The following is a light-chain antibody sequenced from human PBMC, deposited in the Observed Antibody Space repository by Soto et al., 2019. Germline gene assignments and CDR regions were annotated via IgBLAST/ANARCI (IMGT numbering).Light chain of an antibody. J-gene: IGKJ1*01. V-gene: IGKV3-15*01. CDR3: QQYSNWPQWT. CDR2: GAS. CDR1: QSVSSN. Sequence: EIVMTQSPATLSVSPGERATLSCRASQSVSSNLAWYQQKPGQAPRLLIYGASTRATGIPARFSGSGSGTEFTLTISSVQSEDFAVYYWQQYSNWPQWTFGQGTKVEIK.